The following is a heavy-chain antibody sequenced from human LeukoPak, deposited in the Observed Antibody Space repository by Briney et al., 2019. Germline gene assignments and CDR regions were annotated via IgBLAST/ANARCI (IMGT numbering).Heavy chain of an antibody. J-gene: IGHJ3*02. D-gene: IGHD1-26*01. Sequence: GSLRLSCAASGFSSSTYEVHWVRQPPGKGLEWVSAIAGDTFYRGSVKGRFTISREDAKHSVYLQMNSLRVGDTAVYYCAREVMGEALGAFDIWGHGTLVTVSS. CDR2: IAGDT. V-gene: IGHV3-13*01. CDR3: AREVMGEALGAFDI. CDR1: GFSSSTYE.